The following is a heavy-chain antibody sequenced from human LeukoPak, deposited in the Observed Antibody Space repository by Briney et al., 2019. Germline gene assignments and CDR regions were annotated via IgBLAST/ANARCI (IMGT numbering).Heavy chain of an antibody. CDR1: GGSFSGYY. J-gene: IGHJ4*02. V-gene: IGHV4-34*01. Sequence: SETLSLTCAVYGGSFSGYYWSWIRQPPGKGLEWIGEINHSGSTNYNPSLKSRVTISVDTSKNQFSLKLNSVTAADTAVYYCAGGYPYYFDYWGQGTLVTVSS. CDR3: AGGYPYYFDY. CDR2: INHSGST.